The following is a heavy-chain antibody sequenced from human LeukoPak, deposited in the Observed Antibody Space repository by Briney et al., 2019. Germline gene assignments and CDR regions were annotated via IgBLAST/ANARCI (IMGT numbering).Heavy chain of an antibody. CDR1: GYTFTSYG. Sequence: ASVKVSCKASGYTFTSYGISWVRQAPGQELEWMGWISAYNGNTNYAQKLQGRVTMTTDTSASTAYMELRSLRSDDTAVYYCATATTVTYNWFDPWGQGTLVTVSS. CDR2: ISAYNGNT. CDR3: ATATTVTYNWFDP. D-gene: IGHD4-17*01. V-gene: IGHV1-18*01. J-gene: IGHJ5*02.